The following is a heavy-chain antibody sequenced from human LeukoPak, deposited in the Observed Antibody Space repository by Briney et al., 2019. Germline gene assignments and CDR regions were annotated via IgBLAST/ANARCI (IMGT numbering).Heavy chain of an antibody. V-gene: IGHV4-39*01. D-gene: IGHD6-19*01. CDR2: IYYSGST. CDR1: SGSISSSSYY. CDR3: ARQIAVAHFDY. Sequence: PSETLSLTCTVSSGSISSSSYYWGWIRQPPGKGLEWIGSIYYSGSTYYNPSLKSRVTISVDTSKNQFSLKLSSVTAADTAVYYCARQIAVAHFDYWGQGTLVTVSS. J-gene: IGHJ4*02.